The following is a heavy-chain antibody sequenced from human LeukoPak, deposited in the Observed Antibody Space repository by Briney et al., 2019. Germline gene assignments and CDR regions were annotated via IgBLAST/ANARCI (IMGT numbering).Heavy chain of an antibody. J-gene: IGHJ6*02. CDR1: GYSFTSYD. CDR3: ARTSADTAMVVLYYYYGMDV. CDR2: MNPNSGNT. Sequence: GASVKVSCKASGYSFTSYDINWVRQATGQGLEWMGWMNPNSGNTGYAQKFQGRVTMTRNTSISTAYMELSSLRSEDTAVYYCARTSADTAMVVLYYYYGMDVWGQGTTVTVSS. V-gene: IGHV1-8*01. D-gene: IGHD5-18*01.